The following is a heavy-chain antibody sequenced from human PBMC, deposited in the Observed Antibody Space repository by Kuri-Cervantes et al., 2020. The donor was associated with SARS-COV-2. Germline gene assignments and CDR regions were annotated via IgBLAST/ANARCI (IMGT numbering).Heavy chain of an antibody. Sequence: LSLTCAASGFTFSNAWMSWVRQAPGKGLEWVANIKQDGSEKYYVDSVKGRFTISRDNAKNSLYLQMNSLRAEDTAVYYCARVGTIFRSMDVWGKGTTVTVSS. CDR1: GFTFSNAW. D-gene: IGHD3-9*01. CDR2: IKQDGSEK. V-gene: IGHV3-7*01. CDR3: ARVGTIFRSMDV. J-gene: IGHJ6*04.